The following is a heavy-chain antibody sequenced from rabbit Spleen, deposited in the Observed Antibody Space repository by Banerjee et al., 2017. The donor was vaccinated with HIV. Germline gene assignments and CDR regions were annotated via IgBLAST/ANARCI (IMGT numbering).Heavy chain of an antibody. CDR3: ARDLAGAVGWNFDL. J-gene: IGHJ4*01. CDR2: INSFTGRP. D-gene: IGHD4-1*01. CDR1: GFDFSDGHV. Sequence: QEQVVESGGGLVHPGGSLALTCKASGFDFSDGHVISWVRQAPGKGLEWIASINSFTGRPVYATWAKGRFTVSKASWTTVTLQMTSLTAADTASYFCARDLAGAVGWNFDLWGQGTLVTVS. V-gene: IGHV1S45*01.